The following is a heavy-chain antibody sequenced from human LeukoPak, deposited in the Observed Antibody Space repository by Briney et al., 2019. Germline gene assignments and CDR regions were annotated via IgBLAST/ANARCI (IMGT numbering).Heavy chain of an antibody. CDR3: AKGSNNYYYYYYMDV. CDR1: GFTFSSYA. V-gene: IGHV3-23*01. CDR2: ISGSGGST. D-gene: IGHD4-11*01. J-gene: IGHJ6*03. Sequence: GGSLRLSCAASGFTFSSYAMSWVRQAPGKGLEWVSAISGSGGSTYYADSVKGRFTISRDNSKNTLYLQMNSLRVEDTAIYYCAKGSNNYYYYYYMDVWGKGTTVTVSS.